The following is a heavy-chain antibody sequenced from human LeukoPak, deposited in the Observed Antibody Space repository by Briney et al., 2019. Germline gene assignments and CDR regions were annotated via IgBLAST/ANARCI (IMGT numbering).Heavy chain of an antibody. J-gene: IGHJ4*02. D-gene: IGHD3-3*01. CDR1: GFTFSGYA. CDR3: AGGSEWSNGVSDY. V-gene: IGHV3-30-3*01. CDR2: ISYDGSNK. Sequence: GGSLRLSCAASGFTFSGYAMHWVRQAPGMGLEWVAIISYDGSNKYYADSVKGRFTISRDNAKNSLYLQMNSLRAEDTAVYYCAGGSEWSNGVSDYWGQGTLVTVSS.